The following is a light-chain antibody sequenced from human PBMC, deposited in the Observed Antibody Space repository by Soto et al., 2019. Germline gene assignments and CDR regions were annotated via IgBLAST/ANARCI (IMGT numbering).Light chain of an antibody. CDR3: PQYDSSWT. J-gene: IGKJ1*01. CDR2: DVS. V-gene: IGKV3-20*01. Sequence: EIVLTQSPGTLSLSPGERATLYCRASQSVPSNFLAWYQQRPGQAPTLLIYDVSRRAAGIPDRFSGSGSGTDFTLTISRLEPEDFAVYYCPQYDSSWTFGQGTKVEIK. CDR1: QSVPSNF.